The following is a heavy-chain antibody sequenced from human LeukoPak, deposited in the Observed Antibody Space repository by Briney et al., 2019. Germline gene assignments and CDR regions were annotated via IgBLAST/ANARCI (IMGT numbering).Heavy chain of an antibody. CDR3: VRDGYYYDSSPSAFDI. V-gene: IGHV4-59*12. Sequence: PSETLSLTCTVSGGSISSYYWSWIRQPPGKGLEWIGYIYYSGSTNYNPSLKSRVTISVDTSKNQFSLKLSSVTAADTAVYYCVRDGYYYDSSPSAFDIWGQGTMVTVSS. CDR1: GGSISSYY. D-gene: IGHD3-22*01. CDR2: IYYSGST. J-gene: IGHJ3*02.